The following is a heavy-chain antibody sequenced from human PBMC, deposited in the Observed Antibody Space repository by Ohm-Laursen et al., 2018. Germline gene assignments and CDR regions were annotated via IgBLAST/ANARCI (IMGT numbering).Heavy chain of an antibody. CDR3: ARTVRDYYYYGMDV. CDR2: IYSGGRT. J-gene: IGHJ6*02. CDR1: GFTFSTFW. V-gene: IGHV3-66*02. Sequence: SLRLSCAASGFTFSTFWMSWVRQAPGKGLEWVSDIYSGGRTYYADSVKGRFTISRDISKNTLYLQMNSLRAEDTAVYYCARTVRDYYYYGMDVWGQGTTVTVSS. D-gene: IGHD3-10*01.